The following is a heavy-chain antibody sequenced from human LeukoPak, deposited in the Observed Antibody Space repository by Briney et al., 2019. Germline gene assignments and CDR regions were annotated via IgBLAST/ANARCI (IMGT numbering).Heavy chain of an antibody. J-gene: IGHJ4*02. D-gene: IGHD3-10*01. CDR1: GFTFSSYW. CDR3: ARDIGSGSYYNVGLDY. Sequence: PGGSLRLSCAASGFTFSSYWMSWVRQAPGKGLEWVANIKQDGSEKYYVDSVKGRFTISRDNAKNSLYLQMNSLRAEDTAVYYCARDIGSGSYYNVGLDYWGQGTLVTVSS. CDR2: IKQDGSEK. V-gene: IGHV3-7*01.